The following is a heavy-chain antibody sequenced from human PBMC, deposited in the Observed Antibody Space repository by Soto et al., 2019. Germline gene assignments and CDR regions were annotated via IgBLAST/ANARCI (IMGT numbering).Heavy chain of an antibody. V-gene: IGHV3-30-3*01. D-gene: IGHD3-16*01. Sequence: QVQLGESGGGVVQPGSSLRLSCSASGFNFGHYAMHWVRQAPGKGLEWVAALSFDRSNEYYADSLRGRFTISRDNSKNTLYLQMNSLRAADTAVYYCARVEYRFGTPFLDYWGQGTLVTVSS. CDR3: ARVEYRFGTPFLDY. CDR2: LSFDRSNE. CDR1: GFNFGHYA. J-gene: IGHJ4*02.